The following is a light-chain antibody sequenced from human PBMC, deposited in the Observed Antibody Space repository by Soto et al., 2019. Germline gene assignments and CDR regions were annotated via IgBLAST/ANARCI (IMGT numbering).Light chain of an antibody. CDR3: SSYMSSTTSYV. CDR1: SGDFAGSDL. V-gene: IGLV2-14*03. CDR2: DVS. Sequence: QSALTQPASVSGSPGQSITISCTGPSGDFAGSDLVSWYQHHPGKAPKVMIYDVSNRPSGVSHRFSGSKSGNTASLTISGLPAEDEADYYCSSYMSSTTSYVFGTGTKVTVL. J-gene: IGLJ1*01.